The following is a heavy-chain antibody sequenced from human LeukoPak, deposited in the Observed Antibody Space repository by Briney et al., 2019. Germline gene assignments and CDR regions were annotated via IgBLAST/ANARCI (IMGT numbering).Heavy chain of an antibody. D-gene: IGHD2-15*01. Sequence: GESLKISCKGSGYSFTSYWIGWVRQMPGKGLEWMGIIYPGDSDTRYSPSFQGQVTISADKSISTAYLQWSSLKASDTAMYYCARQWGDVVVVAARHREHFDYWGQGTLVTVSS. J-gene: IGHJ4*02. CDR2: IYPGDSDT. CDR3: ARQWGDVVVVAARHREHFDY. CDR1: GYSFTSYW. V-gene: IGHV5-51*01.